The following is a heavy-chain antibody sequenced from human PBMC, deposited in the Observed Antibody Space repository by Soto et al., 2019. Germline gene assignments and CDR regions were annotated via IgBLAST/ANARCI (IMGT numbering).Heavy chain of an antibody. D-gene: IGHD3-3*01. CDR3: ARWWSGSRQGFDP. CDR1: GGSFGSGDYY. Sequence: QVQLQESGPGLVKPSQTLSLTCTVSGGSFGSGDYYWSWIRQHPGKGLEGIGYINYSGGTYYNPSLKSRVTISVDTSKNQFSLKLSSVTAADTAVYYCARWWSGSRQGFDPWGQGTLVTVSS. J-gene: IGHJ5*02. V-gene: IGHV4-31*03. CDR2: INYSGGT.